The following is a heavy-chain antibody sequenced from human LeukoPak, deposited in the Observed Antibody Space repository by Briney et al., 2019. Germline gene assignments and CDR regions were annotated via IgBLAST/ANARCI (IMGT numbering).Heavy chain of an antibody. D-gene: IGHD5-12*01. V-gene: IGHV3-20*04. CDR2: INWNGGNT. Sequence: GGSLRHSCAASGFTFDDYGMSWVRQAPGKGLEWVSGINWNGGNTGYADSVKGRFTISRDNAKNSLYLQMNSLRAEDTALYYCARAYSGYENYYYYYYMDVWGKGTTVTVSS. CDR3: ARAYSGYENYYYYYYMDV. J-gene: IGHJ6*03. CDR1: GFTFDDYG.